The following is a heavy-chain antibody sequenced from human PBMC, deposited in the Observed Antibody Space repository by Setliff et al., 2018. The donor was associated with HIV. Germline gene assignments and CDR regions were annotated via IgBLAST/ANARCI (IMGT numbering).Heavy chain of an antibody. Sequence: SETLSLTCAVSGGSISSDNWWNWVRQPPGKGLEWIGEIYHSGSTNYNPSLKSRVTISVDTSKNQFSLKLSSVTAADTAVYYCARDYGYSSGWYGDYYYYGMDVWGQGTTVTVSS. D-gene: IGHD6-19*01. J-gene: IGHJ6*02. CDR2: IYHSGST. V-gene: IGHV4-4*02. CDR1: GGSISSDNW. CDR3: ARDYGYSSGWYGDYYYYGMDV.